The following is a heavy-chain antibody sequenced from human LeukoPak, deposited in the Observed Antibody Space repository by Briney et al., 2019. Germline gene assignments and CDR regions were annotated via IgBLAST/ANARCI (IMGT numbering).Heavy chain of an antibody. J-gene: IGHJ4*02. V-gene: IGHV4-39*01. Sequence: SETLSLTCTVSGGSISSSSYYWGWIRQPPGKGLEWIGSIYYSGSTYYNPSLKSRVTISVDTSKNQFSLKLSSVTAADTAVYYCASQPPFIAARQTTDYWGQGTLVTVSP. CDR3: ASQPPFIAARQTTDY. CDR1: GGSISSSSYY. D-gene: IGHD6-6*01. CDR2: IYYSGST.